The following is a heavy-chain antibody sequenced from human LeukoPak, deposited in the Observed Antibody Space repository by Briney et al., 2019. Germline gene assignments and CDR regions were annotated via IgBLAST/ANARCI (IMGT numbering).Heavy chain of an antibody. D-gene: IGHD3-22*01. Sequence: ASVKVSCKASGYTFTSYYMHWVRQATGQGLEWMGWMNPNSGNTGYAQKFQGRVTMTRNTSISTAYMELSSLRSEDTAVYYCARGSRYYYDSSGYSFDYWGQGTLVTVSS. CDR3: ARGSRYYYDSSGYSFDY. J-gene: IGHJ4*02. CDR2: MNPNSGNT. CDR1: GYTFTSYY. V-gene: IGHV1-8*02.